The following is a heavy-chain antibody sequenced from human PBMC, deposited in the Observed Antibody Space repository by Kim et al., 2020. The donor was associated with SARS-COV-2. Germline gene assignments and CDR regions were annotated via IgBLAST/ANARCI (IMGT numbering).Heavy chain of an antibody. J-gene: IGHJ4*02. Sequence: GESLKISCKGSGYRLNNYWIGWVRQMPGKGLEWMGIIYPGDSDTRYSPSFQGQVTISADKSISTAYLQWSSLKASDSAMYYCARRYDNSDYWVYWGQGTLVTVSS. CDR3: ARRYDNSDYWVY. D-gene: IGHD3-22*01. CDR2: IYPGDSDT. CDR1: GYRLNNYW. V-gene: IGHV5-51*01.